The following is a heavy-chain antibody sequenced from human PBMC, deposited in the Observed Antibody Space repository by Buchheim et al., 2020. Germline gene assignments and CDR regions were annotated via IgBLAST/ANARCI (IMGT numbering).Heavy chain of an antibody. D-gene: IGHD2-15*01. J-gene: IGHJ4*02. V-gene: IGHV3-72*01. CDR1: GFTFSDHY. CDR3: ARSCSGGNCYSNFDY. CDR2: SRNKANGYTT. Sequence: EVQLVESGGGLVQPGGSLRLSCAASGFTFSDHYMDWVRQAPGKGLEWVGRSRNKANGYTTGYAASVTGRFTISRDDSEMSVYLQMNSLKTEDTAVYYCARSCSGGNCYSNFDYWGQGTL.